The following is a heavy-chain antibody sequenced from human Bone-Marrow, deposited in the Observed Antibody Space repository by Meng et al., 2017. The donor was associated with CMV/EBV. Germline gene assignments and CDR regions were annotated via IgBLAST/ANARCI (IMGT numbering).Heavy chain of an antibody. CDR2: SKSKTEGERT. CDR1: NAW. V-gene: IGHV3-15*07. Sequence: NAWLNWDREARGKGLEWSGRSKSKTEGERTDYDEHVKGRFTMSRDNSKNTLYLQMNSLKTEDTDVYYCTTIGIAMTGVPLEYFDYWGQGTLVTVSS. J-gene: IGHJ4*02. D-gene: IGHD6-19*01. CDR3: TTIGIAMTGVPLEYFDY.